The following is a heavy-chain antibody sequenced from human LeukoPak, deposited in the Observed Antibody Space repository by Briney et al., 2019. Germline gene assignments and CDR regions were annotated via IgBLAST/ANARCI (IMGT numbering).Heavy chain of an antibody. J-gene: IGHJ4*02. D-gene: IGHD4-17*01. V-gene: IGHV4-59*02. CDR3: ARGIESYGDYGY. CDR2: MYNSGTT. Sequence: SDTLSLTRTLSGGSVSSSYCSSIRHPAGKGLEWIAYMYNSGTTNYNPSLKSRVTISIDTSKNQFSLKLSSLTAADTAIYYCARGIESYGDYGYWGQGILVTVSS. CDR1: GGSVSSSY.